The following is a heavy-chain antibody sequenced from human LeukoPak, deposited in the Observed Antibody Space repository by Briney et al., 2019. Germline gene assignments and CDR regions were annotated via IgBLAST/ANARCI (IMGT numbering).Heavy chain of an antibody. CDR3: ARGGRGSAAVVAPRSFDI. V-gene: IGHV3-53*01. CDR1: GFTVSSIH. Sequence: PGGSLRLSCAASGFTVSSIHMAWVRQAPGKGLEWVSVTYTGGNSYYADSVKGRFIISRDLSKNTLYLQMNSLRAEDSALYYCARGGRGSAAVVAPRSFDIWGQGTMVTVSS. CDR2: TYTGGNS. J-gene: IGHJ3*02. D-gene: IGHD3-22*01.